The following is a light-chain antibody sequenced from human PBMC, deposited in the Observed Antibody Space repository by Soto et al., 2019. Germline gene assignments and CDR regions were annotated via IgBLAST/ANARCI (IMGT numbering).Light chain of an antibody. V-gene: IGLV1-51*01. Sequence: QSVLTQPPSVSAAPGQKVTISCSGSSSNIGNNFVSWYQQFPGTAPKLLIYDDNVRPSGVPDRFSGSKSGTSATLAITGLQTGDEADYYCGAWGGGLSAVAFGGGTKLTVL. CDR2: DDN. CDR3: GAWGGGLSAVA. CDR1: SSNIGNNF. J-gene: IGLJ2*01.